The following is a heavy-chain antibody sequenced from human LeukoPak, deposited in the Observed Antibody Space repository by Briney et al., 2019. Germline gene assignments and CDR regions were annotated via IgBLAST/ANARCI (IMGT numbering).Heavy chain of an antibody. CDR1: GGSISSGSYY. CDR3: ARVAITYWFDP. CDR2: IYTSGST. Sequence: SQTLSLTCTVSGGSISSGSYYWSWIRQPAGKGLEWIVRIYTSGSTNYNPSLKSRVTISVDTSKNQFSLKLSSVTAADTAVYYCARVAITYWFDPWGQGTLVTVSS. D-gene: IGHD1-14*01. J-gene: IGHJ5*02. V-gene: IGHV4-61*02.